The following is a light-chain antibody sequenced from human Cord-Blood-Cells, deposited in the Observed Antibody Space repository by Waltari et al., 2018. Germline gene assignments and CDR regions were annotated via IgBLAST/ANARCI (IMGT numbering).Light chain of an antibody. V-gene: IGKV3-15*01. CDR3: QQYNNWPPYT. CDR2: GAS. J-gene: IGKJ2*01. Sequence: EIVMTQSPATLSESPGASATLSCRASQSVSSNLARYQQKPGQAPRLLIYGASTRATGIPARFSGSGSGTEFTLTISSLQSEDFAVYYCQQYNNWPPYTFGQGTKLEIK. CDR1: QSVSSN.